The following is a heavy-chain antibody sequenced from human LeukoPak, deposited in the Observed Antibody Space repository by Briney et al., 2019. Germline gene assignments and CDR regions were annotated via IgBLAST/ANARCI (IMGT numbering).Heavy chain of an antibody. V-gene: IGHV4-34*01. J-gene: IGHJ5*02. CDR2: INYSGST. Sequence: PSETLSLTCAIYSESFSGYFWSWIRQPPGKGLEWIGEINYSGSTNYNPSLKSRVTISVDTSKNQFSLKLSSVTAADTAVYYCARRPGRWFGELSLDPWGQGTLVTVSS. D-gene: IGHD3-10*01. CDR1: SESFSGYF. CDR3: ARRPGRWFGELSLDP.